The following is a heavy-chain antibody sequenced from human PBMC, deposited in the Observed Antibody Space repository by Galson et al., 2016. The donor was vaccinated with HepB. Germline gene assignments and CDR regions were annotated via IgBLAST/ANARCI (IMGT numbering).Heavy chain of an antibody. J-gene: IGHJ4*02. Sequence: SLRLSCAASGFTFTNDWMSWFRQAPGKGLEWVGHIQNKNYGGTAVYAAPAKGRFTISRDDSTHTVYLQMSDLKTEDTAVYYCVGAFLGYWGQGALVTVSA. CDR2: IQNKNYGGTA. CDR3: VGAFLGY. CDR1: GFTFTNDW. V-gene: IGHV3-15*01. D-gene: IGHD3-3*01.